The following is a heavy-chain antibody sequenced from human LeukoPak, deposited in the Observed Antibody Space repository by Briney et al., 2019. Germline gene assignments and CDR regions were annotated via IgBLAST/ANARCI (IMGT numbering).Heavy chain of an antibody. D-gene: IGHD2-21*01. CDR1: GFTFSSYH. V-gene: IGHV3-21*01. J-gene: IGHJ4*02. Sequence: GGSLRLSCAASGFTFSSYHINWVRQAPGKGLEWVSSISSNSDYIYYADSVKGRFTITRDNAKNSLYLQMNSLRAEDTAVYYCARGLCGGDCYDYWGQGTLVTVSS. CDR3: ARGLCGGDCYDY. CDR2: ISSNSDYI.